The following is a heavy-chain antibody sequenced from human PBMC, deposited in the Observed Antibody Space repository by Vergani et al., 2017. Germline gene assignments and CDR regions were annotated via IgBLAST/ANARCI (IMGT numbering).Heavy chain of an antibody. Sequence: QVHLEQSGTEVKKPGSSVKVSCKVSGDIFNNYTVTWVRQAPGQGLEWMGRIIPIIRLATSAQKFQDRVKITGDTSTNTVYMEMNNLRSEDTAVYYCATPQTVTTGGMEVWGQGTTVIVSS. CDR1: GDIFNNYT. CDR2: IIPIIRLA. J-gene: IGHJ6*02. CDR3: ATPQTVTTGGMEV. D-gene: IGHD4-17*01. V-gene: IGHV1-69*02.